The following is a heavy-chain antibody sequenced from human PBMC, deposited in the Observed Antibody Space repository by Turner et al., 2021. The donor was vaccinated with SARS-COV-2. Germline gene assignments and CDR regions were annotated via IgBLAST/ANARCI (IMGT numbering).Heavy chain of an antibody. CDR2: ISWNSGDI. J-gene: IGHJ6*03. V-gene: IGHV3-9*01. Sequence: EGQLVESGGGLVQPGRSLRLSCAASGFTFEDYGMHWVRQSPGKGLEWVSGISWNSGDIGYADSVKGRFTISRDNANSSLYLQMNSLRPEDTALYFCAKDAYTSWSGAANYFYYMDVWGQGTTVTVSS. CDR1: GFTFEDYG. D-gene: IGHD3-3*01. CDR3: AKDAYTSWSGAANYFYYMDV.